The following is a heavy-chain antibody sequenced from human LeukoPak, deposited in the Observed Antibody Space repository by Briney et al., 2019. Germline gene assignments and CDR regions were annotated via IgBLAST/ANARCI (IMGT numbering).Heavy chain of an antibody. CDR1: GFTFSSYW. CDR3: AKDLQAGQWLNSFDY. V-gene: IGHV3-30*18. CDR2: ISYDGSNK. D-gene: IGHD6-19*01. J-gene: IGHJ4*02. Sequence: TGGSLRLSCAASGFTFSSYWMHWVRQAPGKGLEWVAVISYDGSNKYYADSVKGRFTISRDISMNTLYLQLNSLRTEDTAMYYCAKDLQAGQWLNSFDYWGQGTLVTVSS.